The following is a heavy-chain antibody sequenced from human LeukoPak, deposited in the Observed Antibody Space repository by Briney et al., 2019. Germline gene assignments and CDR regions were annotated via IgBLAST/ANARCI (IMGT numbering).Heavy chain of an antibody. CDR2: FDPEDGET. V-gene: IGHV1-24*01. D-gene: IGHD3-9*01. J-gene: IGHJ6*03. Sequence: ASVKVSCRTSGYTFTNFDIKWVRRATGQGLEWMGGFDPEDGETIYAQKFQGRVTMTEDTSTDTAYMELSSLRSEDTAVYYCATVAFRYYDILTGYYRNMDVWGKGTTVTVSS. CDR3: ATVAFRYYDILTGYYRNMDV. CDR1: GYTFTNFD.